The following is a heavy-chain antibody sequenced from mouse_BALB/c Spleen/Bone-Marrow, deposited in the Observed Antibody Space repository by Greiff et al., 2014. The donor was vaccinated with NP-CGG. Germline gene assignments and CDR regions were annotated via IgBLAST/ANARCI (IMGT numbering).Heavy chain of an antibody. CDR1: GYTFTSYW. CDR3: TSDYDDY. V-gene: IGHV1-5*01. Sequence: VHVKQSGTVLARPGASVKMSCKASGYTFTSYWMHWVKQRPGQDLEWIGAIYPGNSGTSYNQKFKGKAKLTAVTSTSTAYMELSSLANEDSAVYYCTSDYDDYWGQGTTLTVSS. D-gene: IGHD2-4*01. CDR2: IYPGNSGT. J-gene: IGHJ2*01.